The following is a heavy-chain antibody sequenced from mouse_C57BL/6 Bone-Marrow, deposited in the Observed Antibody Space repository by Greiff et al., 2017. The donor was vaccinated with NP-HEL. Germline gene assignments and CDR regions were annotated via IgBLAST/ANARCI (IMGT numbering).Heavy chain of an antibody. CDR3: ARDISRYFDY. CDR1: GFTFSDYY. CDR2: INYDGSST. J-gene: IGHJ2*01. V-gene: IGHV5-16*01. Sequence: EVQLAESEGGLVQPGSSMKLSCTASGFTFSDYYMAWVRQVPEKGLEWVANINYDGSSTCYLDSLKSRFIISRDNAKNILYLQMSSLKSEDTATYYCARDISRYFDYWGQGTTLTVSS. D-gene: IGHD1-1*01.